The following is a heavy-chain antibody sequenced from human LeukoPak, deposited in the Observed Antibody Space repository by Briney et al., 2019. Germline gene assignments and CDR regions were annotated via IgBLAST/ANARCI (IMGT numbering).Heavy chain of an antibody. J-gene: IGHJ4*02. CDR2: IYHSGSP. D-gene: IGHD6-6*01. CDR3: ARHSGTAARRGGYFDY. V-gene: IGHV4-38-2*01. Sequence: SETLSLTCAVSGYSISSGYYWGWIRQPPGKGLEWIGSIYHSGSPYYNPSLKSRVTIPVDTSKNQFSLKLSSVTAADTAVYYCARHSGTAARRGGYFDYWGQGTLVTVSS. CDR1: GYSISSGYY.